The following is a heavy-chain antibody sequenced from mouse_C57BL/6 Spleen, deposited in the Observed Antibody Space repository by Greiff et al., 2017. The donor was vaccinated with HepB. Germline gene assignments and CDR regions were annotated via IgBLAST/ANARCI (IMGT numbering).Heavy chain of an antibody. D-gene: IGHD4-1*01. Sequence: VQLQQSGPVLARPGASVKMSCKTSGYTFTSYWMHWVKQRPGQGLEWIGAIYPGNSDTSYNQKFKGKAKLTAVTSASTAYMELSSLTNEDSAVYYCTRDGLGRGLYYFDYWGQGATLTVAS. CDR2: IYPGNSDT. CDR3: TRDGLGRGLYYFDY. CDR1: GYTFTSYW. J-gene: IGHJ2*01. V-gene: IGHV1-5*01.